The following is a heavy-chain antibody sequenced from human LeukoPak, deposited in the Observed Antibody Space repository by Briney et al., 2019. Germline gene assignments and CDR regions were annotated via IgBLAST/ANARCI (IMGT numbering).Heavy chain of an antibody. CDR3: ATDRPWRGVY. CDR1: GFPFSNAW. J-gene: IGHJ4*02. V-gene: IGHV3-15*01. D-gene: IGHD3-10*01. CDR2: IKTKTDGGTT. Sequence: GGSLRLSCAASGFPFSNAWMNWVRQAPGRGLEWVGRIKTKTDGGTTDYAAPVKGRFTISRDDSQNTLYLQMNSPKSEDTTVYYCATDRPWRGVYWGQGTLVTVSS.